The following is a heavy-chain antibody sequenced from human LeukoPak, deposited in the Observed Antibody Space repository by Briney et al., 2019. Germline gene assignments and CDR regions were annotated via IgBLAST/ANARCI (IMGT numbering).Heavy chain of an antibody. CDR2: ITQDGSET. CDR3: ATDDYRGLGY. V-gene: IGHV3-74*01. CDR1: GITFSNYW. Sequence: GGSLRLSCATSGITFSNYWMHWVRQAPGKGLVWVSHITQDGSETFYADSVEGRFTISRDNAKNTVYLQMNNLRAEDTAVYYCATDDYRGLGYWGQGTLVTVSS. J-gene: IGHJ4*02. D-gene: IGHD3-16*01.